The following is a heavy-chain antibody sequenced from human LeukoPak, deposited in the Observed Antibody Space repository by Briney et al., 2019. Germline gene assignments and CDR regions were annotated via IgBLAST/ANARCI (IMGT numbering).Heavy chain of an antibody. D-gene: IGHD3-10*01. J-gene: IGHJ5*02. Sequence: PSETLSLTCAVYGGSFRGYYWSWIREPPGKGLEWTGEINHSGSTNYNPSPKSRVTISVDTSKNQFSPKLSSVTAADTAVYYCAREALLWFGEFNWFDPWGQGTLVTVSS. CDR1: GGSFRGYY. CDR3: AREALLWFGEFNWFDP. CDR2: INHSGST. V-gene: IGHV4-34*01.